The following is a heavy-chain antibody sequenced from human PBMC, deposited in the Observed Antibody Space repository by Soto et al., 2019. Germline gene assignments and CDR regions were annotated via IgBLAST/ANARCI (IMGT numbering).Heavy chain of an antibody. CDR2: IIPIFGTA. Sequence: QVQLVQSGAEGKKPGSSVKVSCKASGGTFSSYAISWVRQAPGQGLEGMGGIIPIFGTANYAQKFQGRVTITADESTSTAYMELSSLRSEDTAVYYCATHSSIGRQGPNGMDVWGQGTTVTVSS. CDR3: ATHSSIGRQGPNGMDV. J-gene: IGHJ6*02. D-gene: IGHD2-15*01. V-gene: IGHV1-69*01. CDR1: GGTFSSYA.